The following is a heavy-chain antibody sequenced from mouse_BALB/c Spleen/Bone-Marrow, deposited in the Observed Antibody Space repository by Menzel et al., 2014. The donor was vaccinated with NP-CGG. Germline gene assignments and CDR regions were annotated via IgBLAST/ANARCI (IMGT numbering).Heavy chain of an antibody. D-gene: IGHD1-1*01. CDR3: ATLTTVVDAMDY. Sequence: VPVKQSGAELVKPGASVKLSCTASGFNIKDTYMHWVKQRPEQGLEGVGRIYPANGNTKCDPKFQGKATITADTSSNTAYLQLSSLTSEDTAVYYCATLTTVVDAMDYWGQGTSVTVSS. CDR1: GFNIKDTY. J-gene: IGHJ4*01. V-gene: IGHV14-3*02. CDR2: IYPANGNT.